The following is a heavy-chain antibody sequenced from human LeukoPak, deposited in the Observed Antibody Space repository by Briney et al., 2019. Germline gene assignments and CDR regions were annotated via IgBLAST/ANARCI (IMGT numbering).Heavy chain of an antibody. V-gene: IGHV4-34*01. Sequence: KSSETLSLTCAVYGGSFSGHYWTWIRQAPGKGLEWIGESTHTGSTNYNPSLKSRVTISVDTSKNQFSLKLTSVSAADTAVYHCARGRTGAAALDFWGPGTLVTVSS. CDR2: STHTGST. D-gene: IGHD2-2*01. CDR1: GGSFSGHY. J-gene: IGHJ4*02. CDR3: ARGRTGAAALDF.